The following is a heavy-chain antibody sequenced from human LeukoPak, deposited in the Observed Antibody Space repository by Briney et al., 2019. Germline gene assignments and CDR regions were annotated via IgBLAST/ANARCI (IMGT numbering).Heavy chain of an antibody. CDR3: ARDWAAALKHTPYWFDP. D-gene: IGHD3-16*01. J-gene: IGHJ5*02. CDR2: INHSGST. V-gene: IGHV4-34*01. Sequence: SETLSLTCAVYGGSFSGYYWSWIRQPPGKGLEWIGEINHSGSTNYNPSLKSRVTISVDTSKNQFSLKLSSVTAADTAVYYCARDWAAALKHTPYWFDPWGQGTLVTVSS. CDR1: GGSFSGYY.